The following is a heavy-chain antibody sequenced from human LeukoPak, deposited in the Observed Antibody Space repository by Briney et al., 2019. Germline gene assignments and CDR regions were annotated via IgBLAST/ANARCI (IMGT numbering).Heavy chain of an antibody. J-gene: IGHJ4*02. CDR3: ARAHYYGSGRHFDY. CDR1: GFTFSSYW. V-gene: IGHV3-74*01. D-gene: IGHD3-10*01. Sequence: GGSLRLSCAASGFTFSSYWMHWVRQAPGKGLVWVSRINSDGSSTSYADSVKGRFTISRDNAKNTLYLQMNSLRAEDTAVYYCARAHYYGSGRHFDYWGQGTLVTVSS. CDR2: INSDGSST.